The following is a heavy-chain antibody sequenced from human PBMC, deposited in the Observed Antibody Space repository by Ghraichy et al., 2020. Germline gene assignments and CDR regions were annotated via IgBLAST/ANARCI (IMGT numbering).Heavy chain of an antibody. V-gene: IGHV3-30*02. CDR3: AKDYYQVTVVTPFDY. CDR2: IRYDGTNE. D-gene: IGHD4-23*01. CDR1: GFIFSSYG. J-gene: IGHJ4*02. Sequence: GGSLRLSCEASGFIFSSYGMHWVRQAPGKGLEWVAFIRYDGTNEYYADSVKGRFTISRDNSMNTLYLQMHSLKPEDTALYYCAKDYYQVTVVTPFDYWGQGTLVTVSS.